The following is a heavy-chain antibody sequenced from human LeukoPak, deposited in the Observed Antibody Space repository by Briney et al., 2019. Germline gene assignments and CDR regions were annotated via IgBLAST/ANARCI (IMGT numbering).Heavy chain of an antibody. CDR2: ISGSGGNT. D-gene: IGHD3-10*01. CDR3: AKGGRGSGSYNYFDK. J-gene: IGHJ4*02. V-gene: IGHV3-23*01. Sequence: GGSLRLSCAATGFTYSGYAMNWVRQAPGKRLEWVSGISGSGGNTYYADSVKSRFTISRDNSKNMLYLEMNSLRTEDTAVYYCAKGGRGSGSYNYFDKWGQGTLVTVSS. CDR1: GFTYSGYA.